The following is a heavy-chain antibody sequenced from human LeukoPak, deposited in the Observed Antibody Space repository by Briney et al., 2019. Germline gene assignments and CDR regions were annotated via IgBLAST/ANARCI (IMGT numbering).Heavy chain of an antibody. D-gene: IGHD6-19*01. Sequence: SETLSLTCTVSGGSISSGGYYWSWIRQHPGKGLEWIGYIYYSGSTYYNPSLKSRVTISVDTSKNQFSLKLNSVTAADTAVYFCARGGSGWWYSFDYWGQGTLVTVSS. J-gene: IGHJ4*02. CDR2: IYYSGST. CDR3: ARGGSGWWYSFDY. V-gene: IGHV4-31*03. CDR1: GGSISSGGYY.